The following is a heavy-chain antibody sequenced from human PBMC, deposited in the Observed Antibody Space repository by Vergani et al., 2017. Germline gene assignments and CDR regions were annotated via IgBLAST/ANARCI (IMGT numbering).Heavy chain of an antibody. CDR2: IYYSGST. D-gene: IGHD3-22*01. J-gene: IGHJ2*01. CDR3: ARDSSGYYSGYGDYKGKEGWYFDL. Sequence: QVQLQQWGAGLLKPSETLSLTCAVYGGSFSGYYWSWIRQPPGKGLEWIGSIYYSGSTNYNPSLKSRVTISVDTSKNQFSLKLSSVTAADTAVYYCARDSSGYYSGYGDYKGKEGWYFDLWGRGTLVTVSS. CDR1: GGSFSGYY. V-gene: IGHV4-34*11.